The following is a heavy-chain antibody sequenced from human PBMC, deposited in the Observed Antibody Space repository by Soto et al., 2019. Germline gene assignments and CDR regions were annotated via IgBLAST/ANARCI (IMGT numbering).Heavy chain of an antibody. D-gene: IGHD1-7*01. CDR2: IAPGNGNT. CDR1: GYTFTDSA. CDR3: GTGTTRYYFDY. J-gene: IGHJ4*02. V-gene: IGHV1-3*01. Sequence: VKVSCKASGYTFTDSAIHWVRQAPGQSLELLGWIAPGNGNTKYSQKFQGRVTITRDTSATTAYMELSSLRSEDTAVYYCGTGTTRYYFDYWGQGTLVTVSS.